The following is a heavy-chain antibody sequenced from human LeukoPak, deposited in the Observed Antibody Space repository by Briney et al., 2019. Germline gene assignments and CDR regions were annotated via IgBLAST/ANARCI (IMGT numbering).Heavy chain of an antibody. V-gene: IGHV3-33*06. Sequence: GGSLRLSCAASGFTCSHYGMHWVRQAPGKGLEWVAVIWSDATEKYYGDAVKGRFTISRDNSRNTLYLQMNSLRAEDTAVYYCAKDAQRGFDYSNSLEYWGQGILVTVSS. CDR3: AKDAQRGFDYSNSLEY. J-gene: IGHJ4*02. CDR2: IWSDATEK. D-gene: IGHD4-11*01. CDR1: GFTCSHYG.